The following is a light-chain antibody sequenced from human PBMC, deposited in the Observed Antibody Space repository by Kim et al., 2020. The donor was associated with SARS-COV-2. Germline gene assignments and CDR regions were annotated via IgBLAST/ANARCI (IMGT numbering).Light chain of an antibody. CDR1: NMGSKR. J-gene: IGLJ2*01. V-gene: IGLV3-21*04. CDR2: YDS. Sequence: VARGKAACITCGRNNMGSKRVRWYQQKPGQAPVLVIYYDSDRPSGIPERFSGSNSGNTATLTISRVEAGDEADYYCQVWDIDVVFGGGTQLTVL. CDR3: QVWDIDVV.